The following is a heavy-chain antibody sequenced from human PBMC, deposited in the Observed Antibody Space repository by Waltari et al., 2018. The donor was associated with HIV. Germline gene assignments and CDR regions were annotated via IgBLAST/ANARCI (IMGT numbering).Heavy chain of an antibody. Sequence: EVQLLESGGGLVQPGGSLRLSCGASGFTFSSLCCRWVRQAPGKGLQWVSIISGSGSTTYSADSVKGRVTISRDNSENTLYLQINSLRAEDTAVYYCAKGAFDMVVVSALDSWGHGTLVTVSS. D-gene: IGHD2-21*01. J-gene: IGHJ5*01. CDR3: AKGAFDMVVVSALDS. V-gene: IGHV3-23*01. CDR2: ISGSGSTT. CDR1: GFTFSSLC.